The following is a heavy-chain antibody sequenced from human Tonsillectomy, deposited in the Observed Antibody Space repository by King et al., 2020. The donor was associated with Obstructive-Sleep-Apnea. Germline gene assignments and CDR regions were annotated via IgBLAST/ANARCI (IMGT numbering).Heavy chain of an antibody. V-gene: IGHV3-21*01. CDR3: AGATPTIRKKLLWFGESDY. CDR2: ISSSSSYI. D-gene: IGHD3-10*01. CDR1: GFTFSSYS. J-gene: IGHJ4*02. Sequence: VQLVESGGGLVKPGGSLRLAWAASGFTFSSYSMNWVRQAPGKGLEWVSSISSSSSYIYYADSEKGRFSISRDNAKNSLYLKMNSRRAEDTAVYYCAGATPTIRKKLLWFGESDYWGQGTLVTVSS.